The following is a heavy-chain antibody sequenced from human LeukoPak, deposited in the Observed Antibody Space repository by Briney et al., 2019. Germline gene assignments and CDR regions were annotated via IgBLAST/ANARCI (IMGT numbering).Heavy chain of an antibody. CDR1: GFTFRTYA. V-gene: IGHV3-23*01. D-gene: IGHD3-10*01. Sequence: GGSLRLSCAVSGFTFRTYAMRWVRQAPEKGLELVSAISGSGGTTYYADSVKGRFTISRDNSKNTLYLQMNSLRAEDTAVYYCAKLSTFGDLSRVRFDPWGQGTLVTVSS. CDR3: AKLSTFGDLSRVRFDP. CDR2: ISGSGGTT. J-gene: IGHJ5*02.